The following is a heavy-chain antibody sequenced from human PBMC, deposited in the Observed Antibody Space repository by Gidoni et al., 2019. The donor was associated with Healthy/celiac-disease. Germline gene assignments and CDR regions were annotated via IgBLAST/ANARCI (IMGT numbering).Heavy chain of an antibody. Sequence: EVQLVESGGGLVKPGGSLRLSCAASGFTFSTAWMSWVRQAPGTGLEWVGRTKSKTDGGTTDYAAPVKGRFTISRDDSKNTLYLQMNSLKTEDTAVYYCTTAVGAGIAAADYYYYGMDVWGQGTTVTVSS. CDR2: TKSKTDGGTT. V-gene: IGHV3-15*01. CDR3: TTAVGAGIAAADYYYYGMDV. D-gene: IGHD6-13*01. CDR1: GFTFSTAW. J-gene: IGHJ6*02.